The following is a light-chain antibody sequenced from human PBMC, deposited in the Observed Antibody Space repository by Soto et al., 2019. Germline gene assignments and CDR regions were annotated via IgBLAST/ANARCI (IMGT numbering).Light chain of an antibody. J-gene: IGLJ3*02. V-gene: IGLV1-40*01. CDR2: G. CDR3: ATWDASLNEWV. CDR1: SSNIGAGYP. Sequence: QSVLTQPPSVSGAPGQRVTISCTGSSSNIGAGYPVHWYQQLPGTAPKLLVAGNRPSGVPDRFSVSKSGASASLAITGLQAEDEADYYCATWDASLNEWVFGGGTKLTVL.